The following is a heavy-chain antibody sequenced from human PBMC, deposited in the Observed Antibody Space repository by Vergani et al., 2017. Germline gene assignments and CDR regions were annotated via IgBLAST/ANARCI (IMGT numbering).Heavy chain of an antibody. CDR3: AREREPYKPVGSWSGYYDY. D-gene: IGHD3-3*01. J-gene: IGHJ4*02. CDR2: IIPIFGTA. Sequence: QVQLVQSGAEVKKPGSSVKVSCKASGGTFSSYAISWVRQAPGQGLEWMGRIIPIFGTANYAQKFQGRVTITADESTGTAYMELSSLRSEDTAVYYCAREREPYKPVGSWSGYYDYWGQGTLVTVSS. V-gene: IGHV1-69*15. CDR1: GGTFSSYA.